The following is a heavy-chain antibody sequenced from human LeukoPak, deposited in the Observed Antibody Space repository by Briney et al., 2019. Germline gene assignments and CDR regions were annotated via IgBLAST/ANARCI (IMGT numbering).Heavy chain of an antibody. V-gene: IGHV6-1*01. CDR3: ARRLTQYDCFDP. Sequence: SQTLSLTCASSGDIVSSNSVTWNWIRQSPSRGLEWLGRTYYRSTWYNDYAVSVRGRITVNPDTSKNQFSLHLNSVTPEDTAVYYCARRLTQYDCFDPWGQGILVTVSS. CDR1: GDIVSSNSVT. CDR2: TYYRSTWYN. J-gene: IGHJ5*02. D-gene: IGHD2-2*01.